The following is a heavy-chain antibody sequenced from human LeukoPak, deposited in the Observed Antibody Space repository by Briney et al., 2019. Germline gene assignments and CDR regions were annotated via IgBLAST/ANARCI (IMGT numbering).Heavy chain of an antibody. D-gene: IGHD3-22*01. Sequence: PGGSLRLSCTAPGFTFGDYVMSWVRQAPGKGLEWVGFIRSKAYGGTTKNAASVKGRFTISRDDSRSIAYLQMNSLKTEDTAVYYCTRRYNYDSSGYYYVRDAFGIWGQGTMVTVSS. CDR3: TRRYNYDSSGYYYVRDAFGI. CDR1: GFTFGDYV. J-gene: IGHJ3*02. V-gene: IGHV3-49*04. CDR2: IRSKAYGGTT.